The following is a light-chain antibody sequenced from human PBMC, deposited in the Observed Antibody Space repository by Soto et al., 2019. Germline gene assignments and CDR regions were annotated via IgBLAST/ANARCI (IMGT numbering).Light chain of an antibody. Sequence: QSALTQPASVSGSPGQSITISCTGTSSDVGGYNYVSWYQQHPGKAPKLMIYDVSNRPSGVSNRFSGSKSGNTASLTISGLQAEDEADYYCSSYTSTSSLGVCGGGTKLTVL. V-gene: IGLV2-14*01. CDR2: DVS. CDR1: SSDVGGYNY. CDR3: SSYTSTSSLGV. J-gene: IGLJ3*02.